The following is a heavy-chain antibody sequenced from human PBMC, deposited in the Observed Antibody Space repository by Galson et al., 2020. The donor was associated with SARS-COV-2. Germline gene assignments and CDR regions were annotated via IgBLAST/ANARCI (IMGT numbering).Heavy chain of an antibody. Sequence: ASVKVSCKASGYTFTSYAMHWVRQAPGQRLEWMGWINAGNGNTKYSQKFQGRVTITRDTSAGTAYMELSSLRSEDTAVYYCARDLVGATFPFDYWGQGTLVTVSS. D-gene: IGHD1-26*01. V-gene: IGHV1-3*01. CDR2: INAGNGNT. J-gene: IGHJ4*02. CDR1: GYTFTSYA. CDR3: ARDLVGATFPFDY.